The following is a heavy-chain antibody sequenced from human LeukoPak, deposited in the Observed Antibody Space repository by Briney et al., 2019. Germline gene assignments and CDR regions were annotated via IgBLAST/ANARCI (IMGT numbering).Heavy chain of an antibody. CDR2: ISGSGGST. J-gene: IGHJ5*02. D-gene: IGHD2-15*01. CDR1: GFTFSSYA. CDR3: AKDIRHEGGGPTRYNWFDP. V-gene: IGHV3-23*01. Sequence: GGSLRLSXAASGFTFSSYAMSWVRQAPGKGLEWVSAISGSGGSTYYADSVKGRFTISRDNSKNTLYLQMNSLRAEDTAVYYCAKDIRHEGGGPTRYNWFDPWGQGTLVTVSS.